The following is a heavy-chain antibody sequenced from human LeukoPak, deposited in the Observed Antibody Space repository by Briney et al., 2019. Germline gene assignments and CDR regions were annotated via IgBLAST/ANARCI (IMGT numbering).Heavy chain of an antibody. CDR1: GGTFSSYA. Sequence: SVKVSCKASGGTFSSYAISWVRQAPGQGLEWMGGVIPIFGTANYAQKFQGRVTITADESTSTAYMELSSLRSEDTAVYYCARDSGGIFGVTRAPDYWGQGTLVTVSS. CDR2: VIPIFGTA. V-gene: IGHV1-69*01. CDR3: ARDSGGIFGVTRAPDY. J-gene: IGHJ4*02. D-gene: IGHD3-3*01.